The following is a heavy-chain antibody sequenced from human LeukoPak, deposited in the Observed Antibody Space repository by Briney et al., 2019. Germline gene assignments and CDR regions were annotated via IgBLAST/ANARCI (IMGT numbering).Heavy chain of an antibody. Sequence: SETLSLTCTASGGSISSYYWSWIRQPPGKGLEWVGYIYYSGSTDYHPSLRSRVTMSVDTSKSQFSLKLNSVTATDTAVYYCARARDGDRFAFDYWGQGSLVTVSS. CDR2: IYYSGST. CDR1: GGSISSYY. CDR3: ARARDGDRFAFDY. V-gene: IGHV4-59*08. J-gene: IGHJ4*02. D-gene: IGHD5-24*01.